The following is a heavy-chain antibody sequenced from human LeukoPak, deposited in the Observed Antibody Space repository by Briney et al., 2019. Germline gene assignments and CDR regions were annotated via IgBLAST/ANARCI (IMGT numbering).Heavy chain of an antibody. Sequence: SETLSLTCAVSGGSISSSNWWSWVRQPPGKGLEWIGEIYHSGSTNYNPSLKSRVTISVDTSKNQFSLKLSSVTAADTAVYYCARTDSSSSSFDYWGQGTLVTVSS. V-gene: IGHV4-4*02. D-gene: IGHD6-6*01. J-gene: IGHJ4*02. CDR3: ARTDSSSSSFDY. CDR2: IYHSGST. CDR1: GGSISSSNW.